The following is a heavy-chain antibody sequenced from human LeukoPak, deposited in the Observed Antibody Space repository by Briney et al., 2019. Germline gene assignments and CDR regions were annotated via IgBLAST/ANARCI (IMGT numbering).Heavy chain of an antibody. CDR2: TYYRSQCYN. CDR3: ARGVTYSFDY. Sequence: SQTLSLTCALSGDSVSSTSAAWNWIRQSPSRGLEWLGGTYYRSQCYNEYAASVISRITINSDTSKNHFSLQLNSVTPGDTAVYYCARGVTYSFDYWGQGTLVTVSS. V-gene: IGHV6-1*01. J-gene: IGHJ4*02. D-gene: IGHD2-21*02. CDR1: GDSVSSTSAA.